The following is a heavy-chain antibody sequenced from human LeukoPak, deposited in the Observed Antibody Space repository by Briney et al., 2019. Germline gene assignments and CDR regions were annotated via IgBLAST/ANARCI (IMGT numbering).Heavy chain of an antibody. J-gene: IGHJ4*02. Sequence: GGSLRLSCAVSGFTFSSYSLNWVRQAPGKGLEWVGFIRSKAYGGTTEYAASVKGRFTISRDDSKSIAYLQMNSLKTEDTAVCYCTRVSSSSPGYWGQGTLVTVSS. CDR2: IRSKAYGGTT. CDR3: TRVSSSSPGY. CDR1: GFTFSSYS. D-gene: IGHD6-6*01. V-gene: IGHV3-49*04.